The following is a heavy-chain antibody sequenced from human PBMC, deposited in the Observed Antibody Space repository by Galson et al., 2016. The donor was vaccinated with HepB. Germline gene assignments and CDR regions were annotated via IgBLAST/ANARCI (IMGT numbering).Heavy chain of an antibody. CDR1: GYTFTSYN. V-gene: IGHV1-46*01. D-gene: IGHD3-10*01. CDR3: ARDSAGSFDL. CDR2: INPSGGST. Sequence: SVKVSCKASGYTFTSYNVHWVRQAPGQGLEWMGIINPSGGSTSYAQKFQGRVTMTRDTSTSTVYMELSSLRFEGTAVYYCARDSAGSFDLWGRGTLVTVSS. J-gene: IGHJ2*01.